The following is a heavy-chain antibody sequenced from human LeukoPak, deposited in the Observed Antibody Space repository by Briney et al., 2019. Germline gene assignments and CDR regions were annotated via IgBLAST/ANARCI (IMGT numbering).Heavy chain of an antibody. V-gene: IGHV1-18*01. CDR3: TRAPPGMTMMTDY. Sequence: ASVRVSCKASGYTFTNYHIAWVRQAPGQGLEWMGWVSTNDGNTVYAQRLQGRVTMTTDTSTSVAYMELRSLTSDDTAVYYCTRAPPGMTMMTDYWGQGTLVTDSS. J-gene: IGHJ4*02. CDR1: GYTFTNYH. CDR2: VSTNDGNT. D-gene: IGHD3-22*01.